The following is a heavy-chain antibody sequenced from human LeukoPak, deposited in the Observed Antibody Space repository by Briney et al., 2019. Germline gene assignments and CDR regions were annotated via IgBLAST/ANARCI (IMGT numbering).Heavy chain of an antibody. D-gene: IGHD6-13*01. CDR2: ISGSGGHT. Sequence: GGSLRLSCAASGFTFSSYAMNCVRQAPGKGLEWVSGISGSGGHTYYADSVKGRFTISRDNSKNTLYLQMNSLRVEDTALYYCAKRVHSSSWYAAFDYWGQGTLVTVSS. J-gene: IGHJ4*02. V-gene: IGHV3-23*01. CDR1: GFTFSSYA. CDR3: AKRVHSSSWYAAFDY.